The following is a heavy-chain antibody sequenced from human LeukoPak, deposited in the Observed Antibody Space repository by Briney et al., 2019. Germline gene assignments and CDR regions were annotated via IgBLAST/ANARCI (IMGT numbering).Heavy chain of an antibody. Sequence: PSETLSLTCAVSGGSISSNSYYWGWIRQPPGKGLEWIGNIYYSGNSYYNPSLKSRVTISVDTSKNRFSLKLSSVTAADTAVYYCAREKRTYSGYETVNYYGMDVWGQGTTVTVSS. CDR1: GGSISSNSYY. D-gene: IGHD5-12*01. CDR2: IYYSGNS. J-gene: IGHJ6*02. V-gene: IGHV4-39*07. CDR3: AREKRTYSGYETVNYYGMDV.